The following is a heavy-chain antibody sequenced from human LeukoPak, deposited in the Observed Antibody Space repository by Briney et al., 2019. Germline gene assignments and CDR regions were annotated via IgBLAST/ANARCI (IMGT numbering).Heavy chain of an antibody. CDR1: GFTFSNAW. CDR3: TTDQSVVVPAAPPGDYFDY. CDR2: IKSQTDGGTT. Sequence: GGSLRLSRAASGFTFSNAWMSWVRQAPAKGLEWVVRIKSQTDGGTTDYAAPVKGRFTISRDDSKNTLYLQMNSLKTEDTAVYYCTTDQSVVVPAAPPGDYFDYWGQGTLVTVSS. D-gene: IGHD2-2*01. V-gene: IGHV3-15*01. J-gene: IGHJ4*02.